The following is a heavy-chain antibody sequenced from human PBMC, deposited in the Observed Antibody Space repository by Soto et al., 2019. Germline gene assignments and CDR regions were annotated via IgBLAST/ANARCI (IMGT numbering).Heavy chain of an antibody. V-gene: IGHV3-30*18. CDR3: AKDAPYYYDSSGYYGTFDY. Sequence: QPGGSLRLSCAASGFTFSSYGIHWVRQAPGKGLEWVALISYDGSNKYYADSVKGRFTISRDNSKNTLYLQMNSLRAEDTAMYYCAKDAPYYYDSSGYYGTFDYWGQGNLVTVSS. CDR2: ISYDGSNK. J-gene: IGHJ4*02. CDR1: GFTFSSYG. D-gene: IGHD3-22*01.